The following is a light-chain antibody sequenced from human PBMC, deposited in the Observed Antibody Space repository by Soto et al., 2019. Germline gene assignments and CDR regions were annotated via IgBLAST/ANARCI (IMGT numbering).Light chain of an antibody. CDR3: QQYNNWPPRT. CDR2: GAS. CDR1: QSISNS. V-gene: IGKV3-15*01. J-gene: IGKJ2*01. Sequence: EIVMTQSPATLSVSTGERATLSCRASQSISNSLAWYQQKPGQAPSLLIYGASTRATGIPARFSGSGSVTDFTLTINSPQSKDSAVYYCQQYNNWPPRTFGQGTKLEIK.